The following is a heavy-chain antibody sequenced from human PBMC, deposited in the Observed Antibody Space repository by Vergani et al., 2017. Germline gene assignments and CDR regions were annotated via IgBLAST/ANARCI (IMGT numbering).Heavy chain of an antibody. D-gene: IGHD6-19*01. CDR1: GFTFSSYG. J-gene: IGHJ4*02. CDR3: ARTRSEGIAVAGTFDY. Sequence: QVQLVESGGGVVQPGRSLRLSCAASGFTFSSYGMHWVRQAPGKGLEWVAVIWYDGSNKYYADSVKGRFTISRDNSKNTLYLQMNSLRAEDTAVYYCARTRSEGIAVAGTFDYWGQGTLVTGSS. CDR2: IWYDGSNK. V-gene: IGHV3-33*01.